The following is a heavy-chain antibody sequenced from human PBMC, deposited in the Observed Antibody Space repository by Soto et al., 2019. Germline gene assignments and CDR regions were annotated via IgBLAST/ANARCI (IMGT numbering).Heavy chain of an antibody. J-gene: IGHJ4*02. CDR3: AKELPRFSYYYDSSDY. D-gene: IGHD3-22*01. Sequence: EVQLLESGGGLVQPGGSLRLSCAASGFTFSSYAMSWVRQAPGKGLEWVSAISGSGGSTYYADSVKGRFTISRDNSKNTLYLQMNSLRAEDTAVYYCAKELPRFSYYYDSSDYWGQGTLVTVSS. CDR2: ISGSGGST. V-gene: IGHV3-23*01. CDR1: GFTFSSYA.